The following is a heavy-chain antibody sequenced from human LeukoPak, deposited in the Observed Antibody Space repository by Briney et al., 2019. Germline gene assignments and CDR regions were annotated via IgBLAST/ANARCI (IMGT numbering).Heavy chain of an antibody. CDR2: ISYDGSNK. CDR1: GFTFSSYA. V-gene: IGHV3-30-3*01. Sequence: SGRSLRLSCAASGFTFSSYAMRWVRQAPGKGLEWVAVISYDGSNKYYADSVKGRFTISRDNSKNTLYLQMNSLRAEDTAVYYCARDTNPYSYGPMDVWGKGTTVTVSS. D-gene: IGHD5-18*01. CDR3: ARDTNPYSYGPMDV. J-gene: IGHJ6*03.